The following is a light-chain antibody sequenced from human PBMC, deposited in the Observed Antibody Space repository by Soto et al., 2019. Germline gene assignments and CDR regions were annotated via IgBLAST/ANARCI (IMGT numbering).Light chain of an antibody. V-gene: IGKV3-20*01. CDR1: QSVRSSS. CDR3: HQYNNWPPWT. Sequence: EIVLTPSPDTLSLSPGERATLSCRASQSVRSSSFAWYQQKPGQAPRLLIYAASTRAPGIPDRFSGSGPGTDFTLTISRLEAEDFAVYYCHQYNNWPPWTFGQGTKVDIK. J-gene: IGKJ1*01. CDR2: AAS.